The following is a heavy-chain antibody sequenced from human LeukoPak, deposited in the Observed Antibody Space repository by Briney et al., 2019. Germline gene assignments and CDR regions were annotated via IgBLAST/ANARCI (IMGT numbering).Heavy chain of an antibody. D-gene: IGHD4-11*01. CDR3: ARIRDYRNFDY. V-gene: IGHV7-4-1*02. CDR1: GYTFTTYP. J-gene: IGHJ4*02. Sequence: ASVKVSCKASGYTFTTYPINWVRQAPGQGLEWMGWINTNTGNPTYAQGFTGRFVFSLDTSVSTAYLRISSLKAEDTAVYYCARIRDYRNFDYWGQGTLVTVSS. CDR2: INTNTGNP.